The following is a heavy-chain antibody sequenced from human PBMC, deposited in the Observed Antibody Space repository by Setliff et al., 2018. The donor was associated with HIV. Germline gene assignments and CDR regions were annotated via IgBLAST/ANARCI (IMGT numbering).Heavy chain of an antibody. CDR1: GFTFSSYV. CDR3: AREYRYDYSNLGAFDI. D-gene: IGHD4-4*01. CDR2: IWSDGSNK. Sequence: GGSLRLSCAASGFTFSSYVIHWVRQAPGKGLEWVAVIWSDGSNKYYADSVKGRLTISRDSYKNTLSLQMNSLRAEDTAVYYCAREYRYDYSNLGAFDIWGQGTMVTVSS. J-gene: IGHJ3*02. V-gene: IGHV3-33*01.